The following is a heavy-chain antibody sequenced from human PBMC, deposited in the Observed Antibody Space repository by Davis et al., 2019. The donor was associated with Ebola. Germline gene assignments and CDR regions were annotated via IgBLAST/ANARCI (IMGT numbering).Heavy chain of an antibody. CDR1: GFVFSNYV. V-gene: IGHV3-23*01. D-gene: IGHD6-19*01. J-gene: IGHJ3*01. CDR3: AKDTSNVWFDV. Sequence: GESLKISCAASGFVFSNYVMSWVRRAPGKELEWVSTLGLSADTYYADSVKGRFTISRDNSKNTLHLQMNSLRVEDTAIYYCAKDTSNVWFDVWGQGTMVTVAS. CDR2: LGLSADT.